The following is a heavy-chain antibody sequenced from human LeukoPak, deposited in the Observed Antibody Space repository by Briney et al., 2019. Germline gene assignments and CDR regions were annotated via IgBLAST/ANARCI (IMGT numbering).Heavy chain of an antibody. CDR1: GGTFSSYA. CDR2: IIPIFGTA. V-gene: IGHV1-69*05. CDR3: ARGEVPGTLPGNEAMSYYYYMDV. D-gene: IGHD1-1*01. Sequence: ASVKVSCKASGGTFSSYAISWVRQAPGQGLEWMGRIIPIFGTANYAQKFQGRVTITTDESTSTAYMELSSLRSEDTAVYYCARGEVPGTLPGNEAMSYYYYMDVWGKGTTVTVSS. J-gene: IGHJ6*03.